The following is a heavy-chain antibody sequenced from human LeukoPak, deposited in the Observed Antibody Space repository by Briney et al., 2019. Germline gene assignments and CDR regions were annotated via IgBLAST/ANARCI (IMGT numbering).Heavy chain of an antibody. J-gene: IGHJ4*02. CDR3: ARDFNGRFDY. D-gene: IGHD2-8*01. CDR2: IYYSGST. V-gene: IGHV4-59*01. Sequence: SETLSLTCTVSGGSISSYYWSWIRQPPGKGLEWIGYIYYSGSTNYNPSLKSRVTISVDTSKNQFSLKLSSVTAADTAVYYCARDFNGRFDYWGQGTLVTVSS. CDR1: GGSISSYY.